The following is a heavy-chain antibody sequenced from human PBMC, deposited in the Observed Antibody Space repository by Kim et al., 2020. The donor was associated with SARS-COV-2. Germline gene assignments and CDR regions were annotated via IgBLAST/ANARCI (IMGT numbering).Heavy chain of an antibody. D-gene: IGHD6-13*01. Sequence: YIYYADSVKGRFTISRDNAKNSLYLQMNSLRAEDTAVYYCARGWGVAFDYWGQGTLVTVSS. V-gene: IGHV3-21*01. CDR3: ARGWGVAFDY. CDR2: YI. J-gene: IGHJ4*02.